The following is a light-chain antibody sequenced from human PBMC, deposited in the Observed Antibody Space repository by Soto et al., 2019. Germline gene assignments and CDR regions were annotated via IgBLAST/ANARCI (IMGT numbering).Light chain of an antibody. J-gene: IGKJ2*01. CDR1: QSVSNNY. CDR3: QQYGSSPPYT. CDR2: GSS. V-gene: IGKV3-20*01. Sequence: EVVLTQSPGTLSLSPGERASLSCRASQSVSNNYLAGYQQKPGQSPKLLIFGSSDRATGIPDRFSGSASGTDFTLTISRLEPEDFAVYYCQQYGSSPPYTFGQGTKLEIK.